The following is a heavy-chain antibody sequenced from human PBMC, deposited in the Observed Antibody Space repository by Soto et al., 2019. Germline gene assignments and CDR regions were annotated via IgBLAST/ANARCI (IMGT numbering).Heavy chain of an antibody. D-gene: IGHD3-9*01. Sequence: QVQLVQSGPEVKNPGASVKVSCKTSGYTFTNFGISWVRQAPGQGPEWMGWISTSDGNTNYAQKIQERVTITTDTSTANAYMELWSLTFDDTAVYYCARWAFATYDWYLGSLDIWGQGTLVTVSS. V-gene: IGHV1-18*04. CDR3: ARWAFATYDWYLGSLDI. J-gene: IGHJ3*02. CDR1: GYTFTNFG. CDR2: ISTSDGNT.